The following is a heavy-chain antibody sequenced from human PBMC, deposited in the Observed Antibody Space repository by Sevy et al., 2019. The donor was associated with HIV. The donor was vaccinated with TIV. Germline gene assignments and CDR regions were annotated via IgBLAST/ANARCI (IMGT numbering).Heavy chain of an antibody. CDR3: ARDGIRRDYYHGMDV. D-gene: IGHD1-26*01. Sequence: SETLSLTCTVSGDSISSGNHWWSWIRQPAGKGLEWIGRIYTGGRTIYNPVLRSRVTMSVDTSTNQFFLNLNSVTAADTAVYYCARDGIRRDYYHGMDVWGQGTTVTVSS. CDR2: IYTGGRT. CDR1: GDSISSGNHW. J-gene: IGHJ6*02. V-gene: IGHV4-61*02.